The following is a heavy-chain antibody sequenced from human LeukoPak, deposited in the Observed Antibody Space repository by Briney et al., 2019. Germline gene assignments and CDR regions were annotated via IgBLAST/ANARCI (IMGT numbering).Heavy chain of an antibody. D-gene: IGHD6-19*01. Sequence: ASVKVSCKASGYTFTNYVIIWVRQAPGQGLEFMGWINTYHGKTDYAQHVQGRATMTTDTSTNTAYMELRSLRSDDTAVYFCARGYSSGWYYLDYWGQGTLVTVTS. CDR3: ARGYSSGWYYLDY. CDR2: INTYHGKT. CDR1: GYTFTNYV. J-gene: IGHJ4*02. V-gene: IGHV1-18*01.